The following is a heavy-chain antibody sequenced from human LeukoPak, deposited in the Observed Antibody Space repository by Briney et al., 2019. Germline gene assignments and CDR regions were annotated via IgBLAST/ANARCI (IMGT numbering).Heavy chain of an antibody. D-gene: IGHD3-3*01. CDR2: MNPNSGNT. V-gene: IGHV1-8*01. CDR3: ARGHYVLRFLETNWFDP. CDR1: GNTFTSYD. J-gene: IGHJ5*02. Sequence: ASVKVSCKASGNTFTSYDINWVRQATGQGLEWMGWMNPNSGNTGYAQKFQGRVTMTRNTSISTAYMELSSLRSEDTAVYYCARGHYVLRFLETNWFDPWGQGTLVTVSS.